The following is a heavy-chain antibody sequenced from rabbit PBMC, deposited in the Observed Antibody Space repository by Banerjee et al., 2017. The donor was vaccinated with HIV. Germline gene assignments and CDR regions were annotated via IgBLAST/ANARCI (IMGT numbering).Heavy chain of an antibody. CDR1: GVSLNSKVY. D-gene: IGHD8-1*01. CDR2: IAGSSSGFT. CDR3: ARDGAGGSYFAL. V-gene: IGHV1S40*01. Sequence: QSLEESGGDLVKPGASLTLTGTASGVSLNSKVYMCGVRQAPGKGLEWISCIAGSSSGFTYSASWAKGRFTISKTSSTTVFLQMTSLTAADTATYFCARDGAGGSYFALWGPGTLVTV. J-gene: IGHJ4*01.